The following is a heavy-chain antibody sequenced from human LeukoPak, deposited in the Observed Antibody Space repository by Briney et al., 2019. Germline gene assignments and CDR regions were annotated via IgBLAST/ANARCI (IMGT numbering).Heavy chain of an antibody. V-gene: IGHV3-30*04. D-gene: IGHD6-19*01. J-gene: IGHJ4*02. CDR2: ISYDGSNK. CDR3: ARVSSGWYYFDY. CDR1: GFTFSSCA. Sequence: GRSLRLSCAASGFTFSSCAMHWVRQAPGKGLEWVAVISYDGSNKYYADSVKGRFTISRDNSKNTLCLQMNSLRAEDTAVYYCARVSSGWYYFDYWGQGTLVTVSS.